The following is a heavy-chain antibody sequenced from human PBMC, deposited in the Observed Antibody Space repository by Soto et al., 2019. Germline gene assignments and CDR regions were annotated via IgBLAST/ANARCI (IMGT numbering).Heavy chain of an antibody. Sequence: SETLSLTCAVYGESFSGYYWSWIRQPPGKGLEWIGEIHDSGSTNYNPSLKSRLIISVDTSRNQFSLKLSSVTAADTAVYYCASRDPGTSVDYWGQGTLVTVSS. D-gene: IGHD1-7*01. CDR1: GESFSGYY. CDR2: IHDSGST. J-gene: IGHJ4*02. V-gene: IGHV4-34*01. CDR3: ASRDPGTSVDY.